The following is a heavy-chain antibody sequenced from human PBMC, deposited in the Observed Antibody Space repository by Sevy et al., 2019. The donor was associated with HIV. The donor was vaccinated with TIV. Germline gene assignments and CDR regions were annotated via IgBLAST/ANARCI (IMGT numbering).Heavy chain of an antibody. V-gene: IGHV1-46*01. CDR3: ARGGISGWTYFDY. D-gene: IGHD6-19*01. CDR2: INPSGGST. CDR1: GYTFSNYY. J-gene: IGHJ4*02. Sequence: ASVKVSCKPFGYTFSNYYMHWVRQAPGQGLEWMGIINPSGGSTTYIQKFQGRVTMTRDTSTSTVYMELSSLRSDDTAVYYCARGGISGWTYFDYWGQGTLVTVSS.